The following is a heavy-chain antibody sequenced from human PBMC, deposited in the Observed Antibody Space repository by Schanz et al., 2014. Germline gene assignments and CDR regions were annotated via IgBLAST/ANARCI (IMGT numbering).Heavy chain of an antibody. CDR3: ARHGGIPYYPMDV. J-gene: IGHJ6*02. CDR1: GGSISSGGYY. V-gene: IGHV4-31*03. Sequence: QVQLQESGPGLVKPSETLSLTCTVSGGSISSGGYYWDWIRLLPGKGLEWIGYISYSGSTSFNPSRKSRLTMSVDTAKNQFSLRLSSVTAADTAVYYCARHGGIPYYPMDVWGQGTTVTVAS. CDR2: ISYSGST. D-gene: IGHD3-16*01.